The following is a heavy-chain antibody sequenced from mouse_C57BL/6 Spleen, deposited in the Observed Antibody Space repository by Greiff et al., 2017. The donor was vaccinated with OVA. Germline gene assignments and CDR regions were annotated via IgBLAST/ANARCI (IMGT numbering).Heavy chain of an antibody. V-gene: IGHV1-76*01. CDR1: GYTFTDYY. D-gene: IGHD1-1*01. CDR2: IYPGSGNT. CDR3: ARDSTVVESSYFDY. Sequence: QVQLKQSGAELVRPGASVKLSCKASGYTFTDYYINWVKQRPGQGLEWIARIYPGSGNTYYNEKFKGKATLTAEKSSSTAYMQLSSLTSEDSAVYFCARDSTVVESSYFDYWGQGTTLTVSS. J-gene: IGHJ2*01.